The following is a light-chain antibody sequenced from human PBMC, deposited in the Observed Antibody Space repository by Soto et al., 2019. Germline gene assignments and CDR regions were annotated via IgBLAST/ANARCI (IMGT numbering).Light chain of an antibody. V-gene: IGLV2-14*01. J-gene: IGLJ1*01. CDR2: DVS. CDR3: SSYATGGSYV. CDR1: SSDVGGYNS. Sequence: QSALTQPASVSGYPGKSIAISCTGTSSDVGGYNSVSWYQQHPGKAPKLLIYDVSNRPSGVSNRFSGSKSGNTASLTISGLQAEDEADYYCSSYATGGSYVFGTGTKLTVL.